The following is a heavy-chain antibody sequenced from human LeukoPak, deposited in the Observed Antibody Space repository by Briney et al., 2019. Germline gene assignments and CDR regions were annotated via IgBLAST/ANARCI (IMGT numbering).Heavy chain of an antibody. V-gene: IGHV4-4*07. CDR3: ARVSRHYYDSSGTIDY. Sequence: SETLSLTCTVSGGSISSYYWSWIRQPAGKGLEWIGRIYTSGSTNYNPSLKSRVTMSVDTSKNQFSLKLSSVTAADTAVYYCARVSRHYYDSSGTIDYWGQGTLVTVSS. CDR1: GGSISSYY. CDR2: IYTSGST. J-gene: IGHJ4*02. D-gene: IGHD3-22*01.